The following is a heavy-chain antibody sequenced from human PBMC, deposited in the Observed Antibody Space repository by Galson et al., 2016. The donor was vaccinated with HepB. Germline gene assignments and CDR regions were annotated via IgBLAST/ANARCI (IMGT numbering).Heavy chain of an antibody. J-gene: IGHJ5*01. CDR3: AKDSTPLHWFDS. V-gene: IGHV3-23*01. Sequence: SLRLSCAASGFTFSNYAMTWVRQAPGKGLEWVSTINGGTRNTYYADSVKGRFTISRDDSQSTLYLQMNSLRGDDSAVYYCAKDSTPLHWFDSWGQGTLVTVSS. CDR2: INGGTRNT. CDR1: GFTFSNYA.